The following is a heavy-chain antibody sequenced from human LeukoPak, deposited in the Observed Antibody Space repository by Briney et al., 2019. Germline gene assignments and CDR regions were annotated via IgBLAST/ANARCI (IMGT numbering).Heavy chain of an antibody. V-gene: IGHV3-23*01. CDR1: GFTFSSYA. D-gene: IGHD2-21*02. J-gene: IGHJ4*02. CDR2: ISGNGGNT. Sequence: GGSLRLSCAASGFTFSSYAMSWVRQAPGKGLEWVSGISGNGGNTNYADSVKGRFTISRDNSKNTLSLQMNSLRDEDTAVYYCAKHSVEVTALGDWLDYWGQGTLVTVSS. CDR3: AKHSVEVTALGDWLDY.